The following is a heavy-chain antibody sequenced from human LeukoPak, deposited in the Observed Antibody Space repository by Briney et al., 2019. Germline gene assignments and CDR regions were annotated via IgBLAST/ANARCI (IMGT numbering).Heavy chain of an antibody. Sequence: ASVKVSCKASGYIFTGYYMHWVRQAPGQGFEWMGWINPNSGATTYAQKFHGRVTMTRDTSITTAYMELSRLRSDDTALYYCARGDSSSCYYFDCWGQGTLLTVSS. D-gene: IGHD6-13*01. CDR1: GYIFTGYY. CDR2: INPNSGAT. J-gene: IGHJ4*02. V-gene: IGHV1-2*02. CDR3: ARGDSSSCYYFDC.